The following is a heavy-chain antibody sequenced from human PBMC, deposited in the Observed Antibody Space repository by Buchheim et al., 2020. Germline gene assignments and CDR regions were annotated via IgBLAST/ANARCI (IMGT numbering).Heavy chain of an antibody. Sequence: QVQLVESGGGVVQPGRSLRLSCAASGFTFSSYGMHWVRQAPGKGLEWVAVISYDGSNKYYADSVKGRFTISRDNSKNTLYLQMNSLRAEDTAVYYCARENNLLRYFDWGQGTL. V-gene: IGHV3-30*03. J-gene: IGHJ4*02. CDR1: GFTFSSYG. CDR2: ISYDGSNK. CDR3: ARENNLLRYFD. D-gene: IGHD3-9*01.